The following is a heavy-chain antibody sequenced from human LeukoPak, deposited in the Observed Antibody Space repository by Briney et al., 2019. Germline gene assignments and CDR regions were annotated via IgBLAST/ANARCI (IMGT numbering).Heavy chain of an antibody. D-gene: IGHD3-9*01. CDR2: IYYSGST. V-gene: IGHV4-39*01. CDR3: ARQPLYYDILTGYYRDYFDY. CDR1: GGSISSSSYY. Sequence: PSETLSLTCTVSGGSISSSSYYWGWIRQPPGKGLEWIGSIYYSGSTYYNPSLKSRVTISVDTSKNQFSQKLSSVTAADTAVYYCARQPLYYDILTGYYRDYFDYWGQGTLVTVSS. J-gene: IGHJ4*02.